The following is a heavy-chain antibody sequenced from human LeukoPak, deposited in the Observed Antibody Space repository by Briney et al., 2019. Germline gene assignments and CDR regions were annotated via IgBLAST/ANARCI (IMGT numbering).Heavy chain of an antibody. Sequence: GASXKVSCKASGYTFTSYDINWVRQAPGQGLEWMGWMNSNSGNTGYAQKFQGRVTMTRNTSISTAYMELSSLRSEDTAVYYCARGSLAAREARGGWFDPWGQGTLVTVSS. D-gene: IGHD6-6*01. J-gene: IGHJ5*02. CDR2: MNSNSGNT. CDR3: ARGSLAAREARGGWFDP. CDR1: GYTFTSYD. V-gene: IGHV1-8*01.